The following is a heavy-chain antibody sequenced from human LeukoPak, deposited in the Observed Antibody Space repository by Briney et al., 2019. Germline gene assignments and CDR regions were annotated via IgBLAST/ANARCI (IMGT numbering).Heavy chain of an antibody. CDR2: IKQDGSEK. CDR3: ARDRHSSGWYAGY. J-gene: IGHJ4*02. CDR1: GFTFSSYW. V-gene: IGHV3-7*01. Sequence: TGGSLRLSCAASGFTFSSYWMSWVRQAPGKGLEWVASIKQDGSEKYYVDSVKGRFTISRDNVKNSLYLQMNSLRAEDTAVYYCARDRHSSGWYAGYWGQGTLVTVSS. D-gene: IGHD6-19*01.